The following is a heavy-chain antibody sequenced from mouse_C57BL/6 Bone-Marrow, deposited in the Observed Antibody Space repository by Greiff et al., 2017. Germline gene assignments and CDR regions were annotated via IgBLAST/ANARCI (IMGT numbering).Heavy chain of an antibody. D-gene: IGHD1-1*01. Sequence: QVQLQQSGAELVKPGASVKMSCKASGYTFTSYCMHWVKQRPGQGLEWIGMIHPNSGSTNYNEKFKSKATLTVDKSSSTAYMQLSSLTSEDSAVCDCARGTVGSLDYWGQGTTVTVSS. CDR3: ARGTVGSLDY. CDR2: IHPNSGST. J-gene: IGHJ4*01. V-gene: IGHV1-64*01. CDR1: GYTFTSYC.